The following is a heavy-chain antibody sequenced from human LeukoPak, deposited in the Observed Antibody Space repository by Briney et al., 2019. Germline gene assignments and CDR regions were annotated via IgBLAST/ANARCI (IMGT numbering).Heavy chain of an antibody. Sequence: GGSLRLSCAASGFTFSSYAMHWVRQAPGKGLEWVAVISYDGSNKYYADSVKGRFTISRDNSKNTLYLQMNSLRAEDTAVYYCASPKGITMVRGAITKAPFDYWGQGTLVTVSS. V-gene: IGHV3-30*04. CDR1: GFTFSSYA. CDR2: ISYDGSNK. J-gene: IGHJ4*02. D-gene: IGHD3-10*01. CDR3: ASPKGITMVRGAITKAPFDY.